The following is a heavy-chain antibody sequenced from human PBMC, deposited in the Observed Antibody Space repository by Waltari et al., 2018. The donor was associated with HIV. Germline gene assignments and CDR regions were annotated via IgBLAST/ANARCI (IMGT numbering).Heavy chain of an antibody. V-gene: IGHV3-7*01. CDR2: IKQDGSEK. D-gene: IGHD3-22*01. CDR1: GFTFSSYW. CDR3: ARDPGVTMIVAAFDI. J-gene: IGHJ3*02. Sequence: EVQLVESGGGLVQPGGSLSLSCAASGFTFSSYWMRWVRQAPGKGLEWVANIKQDGSEKYYVDSVKGRFTISRDNAKNSLYLQMNSLRAEDTAVYYCARDPGVTMIVAAFDIWGQGTMVTVSS.